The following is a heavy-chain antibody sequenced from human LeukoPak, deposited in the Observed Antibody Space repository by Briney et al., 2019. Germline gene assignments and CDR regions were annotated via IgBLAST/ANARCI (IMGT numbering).Heavy chain of an antibody. J-gene: IGHJ4*02. CDR2: IKSKSDGGTT. Sequence: GGSLRLSCAASGFTFSNAYMSWVRQAPGKGLEWVGRIKSKSDGGTTDYAAPVRGRFTISRDDSKNTLYLQMNSLKTEDTAVYYCTTVTKWELLRFDYWGQGTLVTVSP. V-gene: IGHV3-15*01. D-gene: IGHD1-26*01. CDR1: GFTFSNAY. CDR3: TTVTKWELLRFDY.